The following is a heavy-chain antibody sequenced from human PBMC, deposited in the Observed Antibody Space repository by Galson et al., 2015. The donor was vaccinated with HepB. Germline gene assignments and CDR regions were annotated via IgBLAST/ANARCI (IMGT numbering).Heavy chain of an antibody. Sequence: SLRLSCAASGFTFSSYGMHWVRQAPGKGLEWVAVIWYDGSNKYYADSVEGRFTISRDNSKNTLYLQMNSLRAEDTAVYYCASDSSGLDYWGQGTLVTVSS. V-gene: IGHV3-33*01. D-gene: IGHD6-19*01. CDR2: IWYDGSNK. CDR1: GFTFSSYG. CDR3: ASDSSGLDY. J-gene: IGHJ4*02.